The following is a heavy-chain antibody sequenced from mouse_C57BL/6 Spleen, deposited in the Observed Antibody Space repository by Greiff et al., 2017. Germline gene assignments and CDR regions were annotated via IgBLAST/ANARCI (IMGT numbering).Heavy chain of an antibody. D-gene: IGHD3-2*02. J-gene: IGHJ3*01. Sequence: VQLKESGEGLVKPGGSLKLSCAASGFTFSSYAMSWVRQTPEKRLEWVAYISSGGDYLYYADTVKGRFTISRDNARNTLYLQMSSLKSEDTAMYYCTRDSSGAAYWGQGTLVTVSA. CDR1: GFTFSSYA. V-gene: IGHV5-9-1*02. CDR2: ISSGGDYL. CDR3: TRDSSGAAY.